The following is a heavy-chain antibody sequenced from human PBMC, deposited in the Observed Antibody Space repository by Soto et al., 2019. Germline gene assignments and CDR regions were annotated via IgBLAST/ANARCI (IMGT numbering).Heavy chain of an antibody. CDR2: INPKSGGT. J-gene: IGHJ6*02. V-gene: IGHV1-2*04. Sequence: ASVKISCKASGYSFTDYHIHWVRQAPGQGLEWLGRINPKSGGTSTAQKFQGWVTMTTDTSISTASMELTRLTSDGTAIYYCARGDSTDCSNGVCSFFYNHDMDVWGQGTTVTVSS. CDR1: GYSFTDYH. D-gene: IGHD2-8*01. CDR3: ARGDSTDCSNGVCSFFYNHDMDV.